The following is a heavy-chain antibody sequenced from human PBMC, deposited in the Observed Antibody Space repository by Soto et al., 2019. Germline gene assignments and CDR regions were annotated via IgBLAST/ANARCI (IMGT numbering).Heavy chain of an antibody. Sequence: QVQLVQSGAEVKKPGSSVKVSCKASGGTFSSYAISWVRQAPGQGLEWMGGIIPIFGTANYAQKFQGRVTITADESTSTAYMELSSLRSEDTAVYYCASSTMIVVVTPYYFDYWGQGPLVTVSS. V-gene: IGHV1-69*01. CDR3: ASSTMIVVVTPYYFDY. D-gene: IGHD3-22*01. CDR1: GGTFSSYA. CDR2: IIPIFGTA. J-gene: IGHJ4*02.